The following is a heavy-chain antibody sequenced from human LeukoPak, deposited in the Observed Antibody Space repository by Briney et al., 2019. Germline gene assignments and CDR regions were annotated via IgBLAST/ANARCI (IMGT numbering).Heavy chain of an antibody. CDR2: INWNGGST. Sequence: GGSLRLSCAASGFTFDDYGMSWVRQAPGKGLEWVSGINWNGGSTGYADSVKGRFTISRDNAKNSLYLQMNSLRAEDTAVYYCARVSGRDYYFDYWGQGTLVTVSS. D-gene: IGHD3-3*02. J-gene: IGHJ4*02. CDR3: ARVSGRDYYFDY. CDR1: GFTFDDYG. V-gene: IGHV3-20*04.